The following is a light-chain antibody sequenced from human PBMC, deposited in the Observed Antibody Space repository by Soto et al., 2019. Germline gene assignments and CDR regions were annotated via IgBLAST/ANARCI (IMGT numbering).Light chain of an antibody. J-gene: IGKJ2*01. CDR2: DAS. Sequence: EIVLTQSPATLSLSPGARATLSCRASQSVSSYLAWYQQKPGQAPRLLIYDASNRATGIPARFSGSGSGTDFTRAISSLEPEDFAVYYCQQRSNWLLYTFGQGTKLEIK. CDR3: QQRSNWLLYT. V-gene: IGKV3-11*01. CDR1: QSVSSY.